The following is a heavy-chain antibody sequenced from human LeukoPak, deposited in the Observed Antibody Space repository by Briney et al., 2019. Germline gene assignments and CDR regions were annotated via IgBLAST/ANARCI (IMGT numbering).Heavy chain of an antibody. CDR1: GYTFSSYD. D-gene: IGHD3-10*01. V-gene: IGHV1-8*01. CDR3: AKDSGETPGGLWFGELLYYYYYYMDV. J-gene: IGHJ6*03. CDR2: MNPKSGNT. Sequence: GASVKVSCKASGYTFSSYDINWVRQAPGQGLEWMGWMNPKSGNTGYGQKFQGRVTMTRNTSIGTAYMELSSLRAEDTAVYYCAKDSGETPGGLWFGELLYYYYYYMDVWGKGTTVTISS.